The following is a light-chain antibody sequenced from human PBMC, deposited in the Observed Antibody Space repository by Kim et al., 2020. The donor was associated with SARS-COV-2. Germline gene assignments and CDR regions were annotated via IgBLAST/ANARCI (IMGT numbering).Light chain of an antibody. CDR1: QSVCSN. CDR2: GAS. J-gene: IGKJ2*01. Sequence: PGEKAPPHRRAHQSVCSNLAWYQQKPGQAPRLLIYGASTRATGIPARFSGSGSGTEFTLTISSLQSEDFAVYYCQQYNNWRTFGQGTKLEI. CDR3: QQYNNWRT. V-gene: IGKV3-15*01.